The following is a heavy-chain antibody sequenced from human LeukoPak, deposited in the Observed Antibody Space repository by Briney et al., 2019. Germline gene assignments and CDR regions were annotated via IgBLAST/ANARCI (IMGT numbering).Heavy chain of an antibody. Sequence: GGSLRLSCAASGFTFSSYWMSWVRQAPGKGLEWVANIKQEGRDKYYVDSVKGRFTISRDNAKNSVYLQMNSLRAEDTALYYCARAVAENWFDPWGQGTLVTVSS. J-gene: IGHJ5*02. CDR3: ARAVAENWFDP. CDR1: GFTFSSYW. V-gene: IGHV3-7*01. D-gene: IGHD6-19*01. CDR2: IKQEGRDK.